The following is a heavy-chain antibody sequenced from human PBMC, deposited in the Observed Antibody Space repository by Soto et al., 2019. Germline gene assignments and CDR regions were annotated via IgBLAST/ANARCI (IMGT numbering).Heavy chain of an antibody. CDR1: GGTFSSYA. V-gene: IGHV1-69*01. CDR3: ARVLVPVVPAATQYYFDY. CDR2: IIPIFGTA. D-gene: IGHD2-2*01. J-gene: IGHJ4*02. Sequence: QVQLVQSGAEVKKPGSSVKVSCKASGGTFSSYAISWVRQAPGQGLEWMGGIIPIFGTANYAQKFQGRVTITADESTNTAYMELSSLRSEDTAVYYCARVLVPVVPAATQYYFDYWGQGTLVTVSS.